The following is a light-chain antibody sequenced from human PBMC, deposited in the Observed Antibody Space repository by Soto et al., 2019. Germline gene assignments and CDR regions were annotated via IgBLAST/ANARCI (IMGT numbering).Light chain of an antibody. CDR2: GAS. V-gene: IGKV3-20*01. J-gene: IGKJ3*01. CDR1: QSVSSSY. CDR3: QQYGISPFT. Sequence: EIVLTQSPGTLSLSPGERATLSCRASQSVSSSYLAWYQQKPGQAPRLLIYGASSRATGTPDRFSGSGSGTDFTLTISRLEPEDFTVYYCQQYGISPFTFGPGTKVDV.